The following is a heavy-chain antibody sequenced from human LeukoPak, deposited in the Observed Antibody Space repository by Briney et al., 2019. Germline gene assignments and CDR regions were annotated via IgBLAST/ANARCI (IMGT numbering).Heavy chain of an antibody. CDR1: GFTFSSYS. Sequence: GGSLRLSCAASGFTFSSYSMNWVRQAPGKGLEWVSSISSSSSYIYYADSVKGRFTISRDNAKNSLYLQMNSLRAEDTAVYYCARAPPRYSGSSSGPVADAFDIWGQGTMVTVSS. J-gene: IGHJ3*02. CDR3: ARAPPRYSGSSSGPVADAFDI. CDR2: ISSSSSYI. V-gene: IGHV3-21*01. D-gene: IGHD1-26*01.